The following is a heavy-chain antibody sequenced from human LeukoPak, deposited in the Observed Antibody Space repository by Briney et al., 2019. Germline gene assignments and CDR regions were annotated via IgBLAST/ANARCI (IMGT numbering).Heavy chain of an antibody. CDR3: AKYDFWSGYSFDF. J-gene: IGHJ4*02. CDR1: GFTSSSYA. Sequence: PGGSLRLSCAVSGFTSSSYAMSWVRQAPGKGLEWVANIEQQDGSEKYYVDSVKGRFTISRDNAKNSLYLQMNSLRAEDTAVYYCAKYDFWSGYSFDFWGQGTLVTVSS. D-gene: IGHD3-3*01. CDR2: IEQQDGSEK. V-gene: IGHV3-7*01.